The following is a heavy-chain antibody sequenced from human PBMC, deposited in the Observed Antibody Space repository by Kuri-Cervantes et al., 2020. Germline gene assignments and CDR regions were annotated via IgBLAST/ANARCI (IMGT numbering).Heavy chain of an antibody. CDR1: GGSFSGYY. J-gene: IGHJ6*03. V-gene: IGHV4-34*01. D-gene: IGHD3-9*01. CDR2: INHSGST. Sequence: SETLSLTCAVYGGSFSGYYWSWIRQPPGKGLEWIGEINHSGSTNYNPSLKSRVTISVDTSKNQFSLKLSSVTAADTAVYYCARDVIDQSGDSFILHYYMDVWGKGTTVTVSS. CDR3: ARDVIDQSGDSFILHYYMDV.